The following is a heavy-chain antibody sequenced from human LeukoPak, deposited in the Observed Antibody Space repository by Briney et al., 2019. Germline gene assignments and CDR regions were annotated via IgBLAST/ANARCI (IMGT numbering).Heavy chain of an antibody. J-gene: IGHJ4*02. D-gene: IGHD4-17*01. CDR1: GFSLSTSGVG. CDR2: IYWNDNK. V-gene: IGHV2-5*01. CDR3: AHYGDYRFLYYFDY. Sequence: SGPTLVNPTQTLTLTCTFSGFSLSTSGVGVGWIRQPPGGALEWLALIYWNDNKLYSPSLKSRLTITKDTSNNQVVLTMTNMDPVDTATYYCAHYGDYRFLYYFDYWGQGTLVTVSP.